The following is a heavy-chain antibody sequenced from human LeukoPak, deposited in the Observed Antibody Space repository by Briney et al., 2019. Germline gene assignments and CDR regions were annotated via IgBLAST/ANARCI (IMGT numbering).Heavy chain of an antibody. CDR1: GGSFSNGDYG. D-gene: IGHD2-8*01. CDR3: ASRGLYGTFDI. CDR2: IYHSGST. V-gene: IGHV4-30-2*01. J-gene: IGHJ3*02. Sequence: SETLSLTCAVSGGSFSNGDYGWTWLRQPPGKGLEWIGYIYHSGSTYYNPSLKSRVTISVDRSKNQFSLKLSSVTAADTAVYYCASRGLYGTFDIWGQGTMVTVSS.